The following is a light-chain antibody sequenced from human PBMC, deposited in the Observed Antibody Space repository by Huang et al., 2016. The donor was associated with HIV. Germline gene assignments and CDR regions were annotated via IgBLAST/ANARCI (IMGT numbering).Light chain of an antibody. V-gene: IGKV1-NL1*01. J-gene: IGKJ2*01. CDR3: QQYFTTPPWT. CDR2: AAS. Sequence: DTQMTQSPSSLSASIADRVTITCRASQGISNSLAWYQQKPGKAPKLLLYAASRLKSGVPSRFSGSGSGTTYTLTISSLRPEDFATFYCQQYFTTPPWTFGQGTKLEIK. CDR1: QGISNS.